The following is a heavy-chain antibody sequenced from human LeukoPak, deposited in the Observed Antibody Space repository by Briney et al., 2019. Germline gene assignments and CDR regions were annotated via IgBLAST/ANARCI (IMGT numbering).Heavy chain of an antibody. D-gene: IGHD3-9*01. V-gene: IGHV1-46*01. Sequence: ASVKVSCKASGYTFTSYYMHWVRQAPGQGLEWMGIINPSGGSTSYAQKFQGRVTMTRDTSTSTVYMELSSLRSEDTAVYYCARGGYFGRLLPRPGGDWFDPWGQGTLVTVSS. CDR1: GYTFTSYY. CDR2: INPSGGST. J-gene: IGHJ5*02. CDR3: ARGGYFGRLLPRPGGDWFDP.